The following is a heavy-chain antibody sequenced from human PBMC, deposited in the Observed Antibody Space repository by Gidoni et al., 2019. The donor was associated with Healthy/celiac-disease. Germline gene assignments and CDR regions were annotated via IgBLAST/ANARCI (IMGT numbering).Heavy chain of an antibody. CDR3: ARTYYYGSGSYLNWFDP. J-gene: IGHJ5*02. V-gene: IGHV5-51*01. CDR1: GYSFTSYW. CDR2: IYPGDSDT. D-gene: IGHD3-10*01. Sequence: EVQLVQSGAEVKKPGESLKISCKGSGYSFTSYWVGWGRQMPGKGLEWMGIIYPGDSDTRYRPSFQGQVTISADKSISTAYLQWSSLKASDTAMYYCARTYYYGSGSYLNWFDPWGQGTLVTVAS.